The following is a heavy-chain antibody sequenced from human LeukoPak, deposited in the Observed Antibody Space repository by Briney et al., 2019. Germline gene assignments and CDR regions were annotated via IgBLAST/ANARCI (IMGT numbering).Heavy chain of an antibody. V-gene: IGHV4-61*02. D-gene: IGHD6-13*01. Sequence: SETLSLTCTVSGGSISSGSYYWSWIRQPAGKGLEWIGRIYTSGSTNYNPSLKSRVTISVDTSKNQFSLKLSSVTAADTAVYYCARILAAAGYFDYWGQGTLVTVSS. CDR3: ARILAAAGYFDY. CDR2: IYTSGST. J-gene: IGHJ4*02. CDR1: GGSISSGSYY.